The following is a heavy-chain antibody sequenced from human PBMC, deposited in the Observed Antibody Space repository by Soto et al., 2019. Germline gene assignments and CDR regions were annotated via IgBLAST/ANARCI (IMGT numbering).Heavy chain of an antibody. D-gene: IGHD4-4*01. CDR1: RFTFDYYW. J-gene: IGHJ3*01. V-gene: IGHV3-74*01. Sequence: EVQLVESEGGLVQRGGSLRLSCAASRFTFDYYWMHWVRQAPGQGLVWVAHIQNDGSRTTYADSVKARFTISRDNAKNTMYLQMNSLGAEDTAVYYCARGNLGGFDLWGQGTTVTVSS. CDR2: IQNDGSRT. CDR3: ARGNLGGFDL.